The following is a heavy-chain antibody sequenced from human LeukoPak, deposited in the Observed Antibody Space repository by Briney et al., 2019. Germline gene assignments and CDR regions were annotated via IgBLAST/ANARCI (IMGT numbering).Heavy chain of an antibody. CDR2: VNSDGSST. J-gene: IGHJ4*02. V-gene: IGHV3-74*01. CDR1: GFTFSSHW. CDR3: AKDFYPSYYYDTNGYYLDY. D-gene: IGHD3-22*01. Sequence: GGSLRLSCAASGFTFSSHWMHWVRQAPGKGLVWVSRVNSDGSSTTYADSVKGRFTISRDNAKNTLYLQMNSLRAEDTAVYYCAKDFYPSYYYDTNGYYLDYWGQGTLVTVSS.